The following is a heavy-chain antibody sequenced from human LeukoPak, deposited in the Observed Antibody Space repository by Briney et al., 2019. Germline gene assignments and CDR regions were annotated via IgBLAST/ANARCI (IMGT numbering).Heavy chain of an antibody. J-gene: IGHJ4*02. CDR2: INDSGGST. CDR3: TKDLGYNWNYFDY. Sequence: GGSLRLSCAASGFTFSSYAMTWVRQAPGKGLEWVSGINDSGGSTYYADSVKGRFTISRDNSKNTLYMQMNSLRAEDTAVYYCTKDLGYNWNYFDYWGQGTLVTVSS. V-gene: IGHV3-23*01. D-gene: IGHD1-20*01. CDR1: GFTFSSYA.